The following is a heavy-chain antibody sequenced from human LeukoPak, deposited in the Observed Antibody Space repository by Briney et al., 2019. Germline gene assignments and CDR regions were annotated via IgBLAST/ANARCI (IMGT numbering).Heavy chain of an antibody. D-gene: IGHD4-17*01. J-gene: IGHJ4*02. Sequence: GGSLRLSCAASGFTFSDYWMRWVRQAPDKGLMWVSRIRTDGDTSYADSVRGRFTISRDNSKNTLYLQMDSLRAEDTAVYYCARDARVGDPLDYWGQGTLVTVSS. CDR2: IRTDGDT. CDR1: GFTFSDYW. V-gene: IGHV3-74*01. CDR3: ARDARVGDPLDY.